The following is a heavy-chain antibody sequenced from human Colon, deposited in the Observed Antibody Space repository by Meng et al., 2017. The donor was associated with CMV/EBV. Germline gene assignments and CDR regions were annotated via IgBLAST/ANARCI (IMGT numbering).Heavy chain of an antibody. CDR1: GGSVSSGSYY. D-gene: IGHD2-21*01. CDR3: ARDSPPLADFDY. Sequence: SETLSLTCSVSGGSVSSGSYYWSWIRQPPGKGLEWIGYIFYTGTTKYNPSLKSRVIMSLDASRNQFSLTLKSVSAADTAVYFCARDSPPLADFDYWGQGALVTVSS. J-gene: IGHJ4*02. CDR2: IFYTGTT. V-gene: IGHV4-61*01.